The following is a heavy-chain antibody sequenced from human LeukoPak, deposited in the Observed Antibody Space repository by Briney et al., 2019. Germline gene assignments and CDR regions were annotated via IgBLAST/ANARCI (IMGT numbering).Heavy chain of an antibody. Sequence: ASVKVSCKASGYTFTSYDVSWLRQAPGQGLEWMGRISAYNGNTNYAQKLQGRVTMTTDTSTRTAYMELRSLRSDDTAVYFCAREYYDYYEGFDYWGQGTLVTVSS. J-gene: IGHJ4*02. CDR3: AREYYDYYEGFDY. CDR2: ISAYNGNT. V-gene: IGHV1-18*01. D-gene: IGHD3-22*01. CDR1: GYTFTSYD.